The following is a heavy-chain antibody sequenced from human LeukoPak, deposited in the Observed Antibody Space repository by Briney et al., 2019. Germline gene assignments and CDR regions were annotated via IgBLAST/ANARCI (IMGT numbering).Heavy chain of an antibody. D-gene: IGHD5-12*01. Sequence: GGSLRLSCAASGFIFSSYSMNWVRQAPGKGLEWVSYIISSSSTIYYADSVKGRFTISRDNAKNSLYLQMNSLRAEDTAVYYCASSGFEGPAGYDLPLDYWGQGTLVTVSS. CDR1: GFIFSSYS. CDR3: ASSGFEGPAGYDLPLDY. CDR2: IISSSSTI. V-gene: IGHV3-48*04. J-gene: IGHJ4*02.